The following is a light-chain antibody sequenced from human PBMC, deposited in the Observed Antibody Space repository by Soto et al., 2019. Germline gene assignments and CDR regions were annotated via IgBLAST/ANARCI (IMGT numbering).Light chain of an antibody. CDR3: LQDYNYPWT. CDR2: GIS. V-gene: IGKV1-6*01. Sequence: AIQMTQSPSSLSASVGDRVTITCRASQGIGSDLGWYQQKPGKAPKVLIYGISSLQSGVPSRFSGSGSGTDFTLTISSLQPEDIAPYYCLQDYNYPWTFDQGTKVEIK. CDR1: QGIGSD. J-gene: IGKJ1*01.